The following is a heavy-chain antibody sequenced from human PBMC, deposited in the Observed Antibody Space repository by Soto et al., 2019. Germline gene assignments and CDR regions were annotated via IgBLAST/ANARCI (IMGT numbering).Heavy chain of an antibody. CDR1: GFTFSSYA. CDR2: ISYDGSTK. J-gene: IGHJ5*02. D-gene: IGHD4-17*01. Sequence: QVQLVESGGGVVQPGRSLRLSCAASGFTFSSYALEWVRQAPGKGLEWVAVISYDGSTKFYADSVKGRFTISRDNSKNTLYLQMNSLRGEDTAVYFCARVQSSTVITSTHFDPWGQGTLVSVSS. CDR3: ARVQSSTVITSTHFDP. V-gene: IGHV3-30*04.